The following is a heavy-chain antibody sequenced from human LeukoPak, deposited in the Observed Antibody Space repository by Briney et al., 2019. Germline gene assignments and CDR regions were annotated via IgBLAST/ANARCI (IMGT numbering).Heavy chain of an antibody. CDR2: IKSKTDGGAT. J-gene: IGHJ4*02. Sequence: GGSLRLSCAASGFTFTNAWMNWVRQAPGKGLGWVGRIKSKTDGGATDFAAPVKGRFTISRDDSKTTLYLQMNSLKTEDTALYYCTTGNAIPDPDYWGQGTLVTVSS. CDR1: GFTFTNAW. D-gene: IGHD2-8*01. CDR3: TTGNAIPDPDY. V-gene: IGHV3-15*01.